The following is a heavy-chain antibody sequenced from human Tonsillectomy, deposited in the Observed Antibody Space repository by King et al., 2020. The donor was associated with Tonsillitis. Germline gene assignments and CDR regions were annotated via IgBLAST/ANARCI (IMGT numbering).Heavy chain of an antibody. J-gene: IGHJ4*02. CDR2: IWYDGSHK. CDR3: ARDLGYSRYFLDY. V-gene: IGHV3-33*01. D-gene: IGHD2-15*01. CDR1: GFTFSSYG. Sequence: QLVQSGGGVVQPGRSLRLSCAASGFTFSSYGMHWVRQAPGKGLEWVAVIWYDGSHKFYADPVKGRFTISRDNSKNTLFLQMNSLRVEDTAVYYCARDLGYSRYFLDYWGQGTLVTVSS.